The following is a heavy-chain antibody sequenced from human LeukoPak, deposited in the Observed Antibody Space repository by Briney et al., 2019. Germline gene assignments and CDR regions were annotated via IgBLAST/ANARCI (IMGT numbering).Heavy chain of an antibody. Sequence: MSSQTLSLTCTVSGGSISSSNYYWNWIRQPAGKGLEWIGRIYTSGSTNYNPSLKSRVTISVDTSKNQFSLKLSSVTAADTAVYYCARVPITMVRGDAFDIWGQGTMVTVSS. V-gene: IGHV4-61*02. CDR2: IYTSGST. CDR3: ARVPITMVRGDAFDI. J-gene: IGHJ3*02. CDR1: GGSISSSNYY. D-gene: IGHD3-10*01.